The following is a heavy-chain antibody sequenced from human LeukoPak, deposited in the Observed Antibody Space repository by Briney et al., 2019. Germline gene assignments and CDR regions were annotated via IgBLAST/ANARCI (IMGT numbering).Heavy chain of an antibody. V-gene: IGHV4-59*01. CDR1: GGSISSYY. D-gene: IGHD3-3*01. Sequence: SETLSLTCTVSGGSISSYYWSWIRQPPGKGLEWIGYIYYSGSTNYNPSLKSRVTISVDTSKNQFSLKLSSVTAADTAVYYCARVKTYEYYYMDVWGKGTTVTVSS. CDR2: IYYSGST. CDR3: ARVKTYEYYYMDV. J-gene: IGHJ6*03.